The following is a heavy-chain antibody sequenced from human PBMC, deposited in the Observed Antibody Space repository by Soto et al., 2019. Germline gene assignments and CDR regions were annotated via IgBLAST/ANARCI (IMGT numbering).Heavy chain of an antibody. J-gene: IGHJ3*02. CDR1: GFTFSDYY. V-gene: IGHV3-11*01. D-gene: IGHD3-16*01. CDR3: AKDGGLLQYGYDI. Sequence: QVQLVESGGGLVKPGGSRRLSCEASGFTFSDYYMTWIRQAPGKGLEWVSFISGRSSTIQYADSVKGRFTISRDNGKNSVYLQMNSLRVEDTAVYYCAKDGGLLQYGYDIWGQGTMVTVSS. CDR2: ISGRSSTI.